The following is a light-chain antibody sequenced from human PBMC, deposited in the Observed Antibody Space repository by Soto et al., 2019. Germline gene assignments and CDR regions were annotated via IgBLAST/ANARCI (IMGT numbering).Light chain of an antibody. V-gene: IGKV1-39*01. J-gene: IGKJ5*01. CDR2: TAS. CDR3: QQSYSTPIS. CDR1: QNISNY. Sequence: DIQMTQSPSSLSASLGHRVTITCRTSQNISNYLSWYQQKPGKAPNLLMYTASNLQSGVASLVSCRASGTDSTLTISSLQPEDFATYYCQQSYSTPISFGQGTRLEIK.